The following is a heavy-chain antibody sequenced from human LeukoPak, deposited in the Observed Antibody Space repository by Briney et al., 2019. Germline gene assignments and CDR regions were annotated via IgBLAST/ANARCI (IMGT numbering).Heavy chain of an antibody. CDR3: ARDRALYYYDSSGYFGY. CDR2: IYYSGST. Sequence: SSETLSLTCTVSGGSISSGDYYWSWIRQPPGKGLEWIGYIYYSGSTYYNPSLKSRVTISVDTSKNQFSLKLSSVTAADTAVYYCARDRALYYYDSSGYFGYWGQGTLVTVSS. D-gene: IGHD3-22*01. V-gene: IGHV4-30-4*02. CDR1: GGSISSGDYY. J-gene: IGHJ4*02.